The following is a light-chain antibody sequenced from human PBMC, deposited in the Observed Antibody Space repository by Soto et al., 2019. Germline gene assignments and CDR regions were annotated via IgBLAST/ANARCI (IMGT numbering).Light chain of an antibody. J-gene: IGLJ1*01. CDR1: SSNIGGNT. CDR2: SNN. CDR3: AAWDDSLNEYV. Sequence: QSVLTQPPSASGTPGQRVTISCSGSSSNIGGNTVNWYQQLPGTAPKLLIYSNNQRPSGVPDRFSGSKSGTSASLAISGLQSEDEADYYCAAWDDSLNEYVFGTGTKLTVL. V-gene: IGLV1-44*01.